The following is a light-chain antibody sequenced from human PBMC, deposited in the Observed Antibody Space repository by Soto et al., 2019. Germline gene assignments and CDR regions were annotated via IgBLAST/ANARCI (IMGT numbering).Light chain of an antibody. CDR2: DVN. J-gene: IGLJ1*01. CDR1: SSDVGGFDY. Sequence: QSVLTQPASVSGSPGQSITISCTGTSSDVGGFDYVSWYQQHQGKAPKLMIFDVNNRPSGLSTRFSGSKSGNTASLTISGLQAEDEADYYCNSYSTGTTRYVFGTGTKVTVL. CDR3: NSYSTGTTRYV. V-gene: IGLV2-14*03.